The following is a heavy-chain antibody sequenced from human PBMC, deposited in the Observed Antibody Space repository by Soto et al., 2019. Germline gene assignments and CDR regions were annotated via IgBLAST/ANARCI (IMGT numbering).Heavy chain of an antibody. V-gene: IGHV1-3*04. CDR3: ARAISGYVT. J-gene: IGHJ5*02. Sequence: QVQLVQSGAEVKKPGASVKVSCKASGITFSTYAIHWVRQAPGQSLEWMGWINTGNGNTRYSQNFQGRVTLTRDTAASTAYMAMSSLRSEDTSIYYSARAISGYVTWGQGTLVTVSS. CDR2: INTGNGNT. D-gene: IGHD5-12*01. CDR1: GITFSTYA.